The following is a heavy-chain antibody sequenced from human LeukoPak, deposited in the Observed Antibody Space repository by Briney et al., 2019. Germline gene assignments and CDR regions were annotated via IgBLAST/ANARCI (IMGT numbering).Heavy chain of an antibody. Sequence: TGGSLRLSCAASGFTFDDYAMHWVRQAPGKGLEWVALISWDGDSIYYADSVKGRFTISRDNSKNSLYLQMNSLRAEDTAVYYCARVGYCSTTSCYWRAFDYWGQGTLVTVSS. J-gene: IGHJ4*02. CDR2: ISWDGDSI. D-gene: IGHD2-2*01. CDR1: GFTFDDYA. CDR3: ARVGYCSTTSCYWRAFDY. V-gene: IGHV3-43D*03.